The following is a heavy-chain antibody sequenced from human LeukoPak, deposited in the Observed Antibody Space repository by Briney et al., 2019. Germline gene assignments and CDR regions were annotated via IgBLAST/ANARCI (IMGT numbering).Heavy chain of an antibody. V-gene: IGHV3-23*01. CDR2: ISGSGGST. Sequence: GGSLRLSCAASGFTFSSYAMSWVRQAPGKGLEWFSVISGSGGSTYYADSVKGRFAISRDNSKNTLYLQMNSLRAEDTAVYYCAKGSSSSSRYYFDYWGQGILVTVSS. CDR3: AKGSSSSSRYYFDY. CDR1: GFTFSSYA. J-gene: IGHJ4*02. D-gene: IGHD6-6*01.